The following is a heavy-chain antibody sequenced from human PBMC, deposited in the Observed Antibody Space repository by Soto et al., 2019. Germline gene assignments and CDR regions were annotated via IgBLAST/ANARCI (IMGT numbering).Heavy chain of an antibody. Sequence: GGSLRLSCAASGFRFSDYTMNWVRQAPGKGLEWLSYINKKSDIKSYADSVKGRFTISRDNAKSSLFLQMNSLRDEDTALYYCARDLNWAFDYWGQGILVTVSS. CDR3: ARDLNWAFDY. J-gene: IGHJ4*02. V-gene: IGHV3-48*02. D-gene: IGHD7-27*01. CDR2: INKKSDIK. CDR1: GFRFSDYT.